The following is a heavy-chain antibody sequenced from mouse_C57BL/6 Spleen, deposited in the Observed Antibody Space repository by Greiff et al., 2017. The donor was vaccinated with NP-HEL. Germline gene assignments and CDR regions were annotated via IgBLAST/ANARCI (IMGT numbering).Heavy chain of an antibody. CDR2: ISDGGSYT. CDR3: ARDGVSSYAMDY. J-gene: IGHJ4*01. V-gene: IGHV5-4*01. CDR1: GFTFSSYA. Sequence: EVKVVESGGGLVKPGGSLKLSCAASGFTFSSYAMSWVRQTPEKRLEWVATISDGGSYTYYPDNVKGRFTISRDNAKNNLYLQMSHLKSEDTAMYYCARDGVSSYAMDYWGQGTSVTVSS. D-gene: IGHD6-2*01.